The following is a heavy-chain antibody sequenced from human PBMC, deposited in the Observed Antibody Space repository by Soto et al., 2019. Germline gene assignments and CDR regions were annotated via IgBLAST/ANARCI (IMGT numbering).Heavy chain of an antibody. V-gene: IGHV1-2*04. J-gene: IGHJ3*02. CDR3: ARGPRITIFGVVIRAHAFDI. CDR1: GYTFTGHY. D-gene: IGHD3-3*01. Sequence: ASVKVSCKASGYTFTGHYMHWVRPAPGQGLEWMGWINPKSGGTNYAQKFQGWVTMTRDTSISTAYMELSRMRSDDTAVYYCARGPRITIFGVVIRAHAFDISGQGTMVTVSS. CDR2: INPKSGGT.